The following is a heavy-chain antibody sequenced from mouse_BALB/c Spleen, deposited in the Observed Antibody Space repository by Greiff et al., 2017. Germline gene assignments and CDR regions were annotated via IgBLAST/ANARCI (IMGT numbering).Heavy chain of an antibody. J-gene: IGHJ3*01. CDR1: GFAFSSYD. CDR2: ISSGGGST. V-gene: IGHV5-12-1*01. CDR3: ARAQTGTGFAY. Sequence: EVKLVESGGGLVKPGGSLKLSCAASGFAFSSYDMSWVRQTPEKRLEWVAYISSGGGSTYYPDTVKGRFTISRDNAKNTLYLQMSSLKSEDTAMYYCARAQTGTGFAYWGQGTLVTVSA. D-gene: IGHD4-1*01.